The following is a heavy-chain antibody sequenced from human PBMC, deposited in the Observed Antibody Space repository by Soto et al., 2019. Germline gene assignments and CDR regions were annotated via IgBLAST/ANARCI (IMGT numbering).Heavy chain of an antibody. CDR3: ARSEGGSYPYFEY. V-gene: IGHV3-30*03. J-gene: IGHJ4*02. CDR2: ISYEGGNK. Sequence: GGSLRLSCAASGFPFNSYDMHWVPQAPGKGLEWVAVISYEGGNKNYADSVKGRFTISRDNSQNTLYLQMGSLRAEDTAVYYCARSEGGSYPYFEYWGQGTLVTVSS. D-gene: IGHD1-26*01. CDR1: GFPFNSYD.